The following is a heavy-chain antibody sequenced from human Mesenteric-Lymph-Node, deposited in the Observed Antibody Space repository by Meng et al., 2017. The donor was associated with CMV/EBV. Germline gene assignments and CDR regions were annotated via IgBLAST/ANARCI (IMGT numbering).Heavy chain of an antibody. CDR3: ARTQANCGGNCYTTGAFEI. Sequence: GESLKISCKGSGYSFIFYWIGWVRQMPGKGLEWMGTIYPGGSDTRYSPSFQGQVTISADKSISTTYLQWSSLKASDTAMYYCARTQANCGGNCYTTGAFEIWGQGTMVTVSS. V-gene: IGHV5-51*01. CDR2: IYPGGSDT. CDR1: GYSFIFYW. D-gene: IGHD2-21*01. J-gene: IGHJ3*02.